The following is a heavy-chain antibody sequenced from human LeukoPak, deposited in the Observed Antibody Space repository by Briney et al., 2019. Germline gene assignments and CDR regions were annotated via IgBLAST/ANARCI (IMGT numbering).Heavy chain of an antibody. CDR1: GFTFSKYG. Sequence: GGSLRLSCAASGFTFSKYGMSWVRQAPGKGLEWVSVISGSGGTTYYADSVKGRFSISRDNSNNTLYLQMNSLRAEDTAVYYCAKVGPSLVRGLIRGGARYYYNYMDVWGKGTTVTISS. CDR3: AKVGPSLVRGLIRGGARYYYNYMDV. CDR2: ISGSGGTT. V-gene: IGHV3-23*01. D-gene: IGHD3-10*01. J-gene: IGHJ6*03.